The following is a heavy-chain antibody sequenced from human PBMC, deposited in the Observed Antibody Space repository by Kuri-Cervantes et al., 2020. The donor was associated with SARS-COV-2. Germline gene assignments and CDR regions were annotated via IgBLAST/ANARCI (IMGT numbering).Heavy chain of an antibody. CDR3: ARDRGRIAAAGIGWFDP. D-gene: IGHD6-13*01. V-gene: IGHV4-39*07. Sequence: SETLSLTCTVSGGSISSSSYYWGWSRQPPGKGLEWIGSIYYSGSTYYNPSLKSRLTISVDTSKKQFSLNLSSVTAADTAVYYCARDRGRIAAAGIGWFDPWGQGTLVTVSS. CDR1: GGSISSSSYY. CDR2: IYYSGST. J-gene: IGHJ5*02.